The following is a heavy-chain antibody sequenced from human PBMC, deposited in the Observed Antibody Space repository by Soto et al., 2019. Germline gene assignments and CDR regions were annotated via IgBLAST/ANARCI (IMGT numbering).Heavy chain of an antibody. CDR2: IYHSGST. V-gene: IGHV4-4*02. CDR3: ARVHMSSGTVLFDY. J-gene: IGHJ4*02. CDR1: GGSISSSNW. D-gene: IGHD1-26*01. Sequence: SETLSLTCAVSGGSISSSNWWSWVRQPPGKGLEWIGEIYHSGSTNYNPSLKSRVTISVDKSKNQFSLKLSSVTAADTAVYYCARVHMSSGTVLFDYWGQGTLVTVSS.